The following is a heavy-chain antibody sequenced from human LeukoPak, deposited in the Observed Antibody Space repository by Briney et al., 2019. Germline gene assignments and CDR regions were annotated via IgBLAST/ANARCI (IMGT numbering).Heavy chain of an antibody. D-gene: IGHD3-3*01. CDR1: GYTFTSYG. Sequence: AASVKVSCKASGYTFTSYGISWVRQAPGQGLEWMGWISAYNGNTNYAQKLQGRVTMTTDTSTSTAYMELRSLRSDDTAVYYCARLTYYDFWSGYNYAFDIWGQGTMVTVSS. V-gene: IGHV1-18*01. CDR2: ISAYNGNT. CDR3: ARLTYYDFWSGYNYAFDI. J-gene: IGHJ3*02.